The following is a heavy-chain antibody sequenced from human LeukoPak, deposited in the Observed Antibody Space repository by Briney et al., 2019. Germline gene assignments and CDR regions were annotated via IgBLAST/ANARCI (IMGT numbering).Heavy chain of an antibody. J-gene: IGHJ3*02. CDR1: GGSISSYY. CDR3: ASSIAVAGNSRPYAFDI. D-gene: IGHD6-19*01. V-gene: IGHV4-59*01. Sequence: SETLSLTCTVSGGSISSYYWSWIRQPPGKGLEWIGYIYYSGSTNYNPSLKSRVTISVDTSKNQFSLKLSSVTAADTAVYYCASSIAVAGNSRPYAFDIWGQGTMVTVSS. CDR2: IYYSGST.